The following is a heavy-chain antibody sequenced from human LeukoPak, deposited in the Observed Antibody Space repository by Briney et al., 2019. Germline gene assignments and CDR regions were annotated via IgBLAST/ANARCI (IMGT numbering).Heavy chain of an antibody. Sequence: SETLYLTCAVYGGSFSGYYWSWIRQPPGKGLEWIGEINHSGSTNYNPSLKSRVTISVDTSKNQFSLKLSSVTAADTAVYYCARGRYSSGWYLGYYFDYWGQGTLVTVSS. J-gene: IGHJ4*02. D-gene: IGHD6-19*01. CDR1: GGSFSGYY. CDR2: INHSGST. CDR3: ARGRYSSGWYLGYYFDY. V-gene: IGHV4-34*01.